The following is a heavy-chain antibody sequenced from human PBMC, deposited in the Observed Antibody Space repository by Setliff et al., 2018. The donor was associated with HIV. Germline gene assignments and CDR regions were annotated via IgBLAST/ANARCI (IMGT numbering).Heavy chain of an antibody. V-gene: IGHV4-59*01. D-gene: IGHD3-22*01. CDR2: IYYSGSS. CDR3: ASRIYYYDSSRVLREEGFDP. J-gene: IGHJ5*02. CDR1: GDSISSYY. Sequence: SETLSLTCTVSGDSISSYYWSWIRQPPGKGLEWIGYIYYSGSSNYNPSLKSRVTISVDTSKNQFSLNLSSVTAADTAVYYCASRIYYYDSSRVLREEGFDPWGQGTLVTVS.